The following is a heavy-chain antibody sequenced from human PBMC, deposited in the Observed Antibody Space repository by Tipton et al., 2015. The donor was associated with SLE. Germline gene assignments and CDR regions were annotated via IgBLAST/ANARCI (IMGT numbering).Heavy chain of an antibody. CDR3: ARRGVTKTLDY. CDR2: INHSGSA. J-gene: IGHJ4*02. Sequence: TLSLTCAVYGRSFSGYYWSWIRQPPGKGLEWFGEINHSGSANYNPSLKSRVSITVDTSKNQFSLKLSSVTAADTAVYYCARRGVTKTLDYWGQGTLVTVSS. D-gene: IGHD4-17*01. V-gene: IGHV4-34*01. CDR1: GRSFSGYY.